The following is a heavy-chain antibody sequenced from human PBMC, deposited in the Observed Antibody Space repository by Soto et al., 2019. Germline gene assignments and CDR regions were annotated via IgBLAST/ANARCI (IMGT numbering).Heavy chain of an antibody. CDR2: ISSSSSTI. CDR3: SGVQRELRYLGPPKALGI. J-gene: IGHJ3*02. CDR1: GFSFSSYS. V-gene: IGHV3-48*02. Sequence: PGGSLRLSCAASGFSFSSYSMNWVRQAPGKGLEWVSYISSSSSTIYYADSVKGRFTISRDNAKNSLYLQMNSLRDEDTAVYYCSGVQRELRYLGPPKALGIWDQGTMVTVSS. D-gene: IGHD3-9*01.